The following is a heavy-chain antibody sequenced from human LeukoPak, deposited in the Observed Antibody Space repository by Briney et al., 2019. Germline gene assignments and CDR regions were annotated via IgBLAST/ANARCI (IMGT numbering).Heavy chain of an antibody. CDR2: INPSGGST. D-gene: IGHD5-18*01. J-gene: IGHJ4*02. CDR3: ARGSAVVVAATSGYSYGLDY. V-gene: IGHV1-46*01. CDR1: GYTFTSYY. Sequence: GASVKVSCKASGYTFTSYYMHWVRQAPGQGLECMGIINPSGGSTSYAQKFQGRVTMTRDTSTSTVYMELSSLRSEDTAVYYCARGSAVVVAATSGYSYGLDYWGQGTLVTVSS.